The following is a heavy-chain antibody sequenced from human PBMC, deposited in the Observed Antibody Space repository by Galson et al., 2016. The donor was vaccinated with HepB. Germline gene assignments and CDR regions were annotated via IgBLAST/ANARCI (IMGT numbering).Heavy chain of an antibody. CDR3: ARDVQYAFDL. CDR1: GYRFTRNG. J-gene: IGHJ3*01. CDR2: ISANSGNT. Sequence: SVKVSCKASGYRFTRNGISWVRQAPGQGLEWIGWISANSGNTNYAQKFQGRVTMTRDTSTSTAYMKLLSLGHDDASVYYCARDVQYAFDLWGQGTVVSVSS. V-gene: IGHV1-18*01.